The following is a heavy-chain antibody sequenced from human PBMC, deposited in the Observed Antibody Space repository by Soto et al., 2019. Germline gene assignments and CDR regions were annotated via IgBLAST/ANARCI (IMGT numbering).Heavy chain of an antibody. CDR1: GFTFNDYY. D-gene: IGHD5-12*01. Sequence: PGGSLRLSCAASGFTFNDYYMHWIRQAPGKGLERVSYMSSIRSGSYTKYADSVKGRFTISRDSAKTSLYLQINSLRVEDTAVYYCARALETMATTPVWFDPWAQGTLVTVSS. CDR3: ARALETMATTPVWFDP. CDR2: MSSIRSGSYT. V-gene: IGHV3-11*03. J-gene: IGHJ5*02.